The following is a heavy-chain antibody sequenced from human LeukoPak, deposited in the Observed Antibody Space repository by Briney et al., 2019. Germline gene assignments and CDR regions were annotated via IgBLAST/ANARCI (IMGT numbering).Heavy chain of an antibody. D-gene: IGHD2-2*02. CDR2: ISAYNGNT. CDR1: GYTFTSYG. J-gene: IGHJ6*02. CDR3: ARDASGIVVVPAAILVYYYYGMDV. Sequence: ASVKVSCKASGYTFTSYGISWVRQAPGQGLEWMGWISAYNGNTNYAQKLQGRVTMTTDTSTSTAYMELRSLGSDDTAVYYCARDASGIVVVPAAILVYYYYGMDVWGQGTTVTVSS. V-gene: IGHV1-18*01.